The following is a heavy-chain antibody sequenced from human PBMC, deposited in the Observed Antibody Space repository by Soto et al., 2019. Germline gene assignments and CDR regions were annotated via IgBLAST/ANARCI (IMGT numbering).Heavy chain of an antibody. CDR2: IYSGGGT. J-gene: IGHJ4*02. CDR3: ARGGSGSYHPEY. V-gene: IGHV3-66*01. CDR1: GLTDSNNY. Sequence: VQLLESGGGLVQAGGSVRLSCEASGLTDSNNYMSWVRQAPGKGLEWVSIIYSGGGTYYADSVKGRFTISRDNSKNTLYLQMNSLRAEDTAVYYCARGGSGSYHPEYWGQGTLVTVSS. D-gene: IGHD3-10*01.